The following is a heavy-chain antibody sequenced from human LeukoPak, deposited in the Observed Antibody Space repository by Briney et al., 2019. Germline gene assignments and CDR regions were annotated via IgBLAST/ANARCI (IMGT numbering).Heavy chain of an antibody. V-gene: IGHV3-48*01. CDR1: ALTFSDYS. D-gene: IGHD1-26*01. CDR2: ISGRSSTI. Sequence: GGSLRLSCAASALTFSDYSMNWVRQAPGKGLEWISSISGRSSTIYYAASVRGRFTISRDNAKNSMYLQMNSLRAEDTAVYYCARDRLTSGSYFFDYWGQGTLVTVSS. J-gene: IGHJ4*02. CDR3: ARDRLTSGSYFFDY.